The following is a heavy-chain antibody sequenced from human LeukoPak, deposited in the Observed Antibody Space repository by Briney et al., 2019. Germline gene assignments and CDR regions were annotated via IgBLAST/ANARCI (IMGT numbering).Heavy chain of an antibody. Sequence: PSETLSLTCTVSGGSVSSVSYYWSWIRQPPGKGLEWIGHIYYSGSTYYNPSLKSRVTISVDTSKNQFSLKLSSVTAADTAVYYCARVEFDYGDYIRLNWFDPWGQGTLVTVSS. CDR2: IYYSGST. J-gene: IGHJ5*02. V-gene: IGHV4-31*03. D-gene: IGHD4-17*01. CDR1: GGSVSSVSYY. CDR3: ARVEFDYGDYIRLNWFDP.